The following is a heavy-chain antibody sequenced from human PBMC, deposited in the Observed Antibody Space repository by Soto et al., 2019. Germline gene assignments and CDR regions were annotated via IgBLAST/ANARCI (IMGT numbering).Heavy chain of an antibody. V-gene: IGHV3-33*01. J-gene: IGHJ3*02. CDR2: IWKDENNK. CDR1: GFGVSNYG. CDR3: ARGEAWTDEAFDI. D-gene: IGHD5-12*01. Sequence: QVQLVESGGGVVQPGESLRLSCAASGFGVSNYGMHWVRQAPGKGLEWVAVIWKDENNKYYRDSVKGRFTISRDNSKNTVERQMSSLRGEDTAVYYGARGEAWTDEAFDIWGQGTMVTVSS.